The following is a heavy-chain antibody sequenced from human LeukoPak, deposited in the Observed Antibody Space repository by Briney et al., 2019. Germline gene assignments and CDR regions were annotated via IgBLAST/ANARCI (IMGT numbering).Heavy chain of an antibody. Sequence: ETLSLTCTVSGGSISSSSYYWGWIRQPPWKGLEWIGSIYYSGSTYYNPSLKSRVTISVDTSKNQFSLKLSSVTAADTAVYYCARGSGWLPDCWGQGTRVTVSS. CDR3: ARGSGWLPDC. CDR1: GGSISSSSYY. J-gene: IGHJ4*02. D-gene: IGHD5-24*01. V-gene: IGHV4-39*07. CDR2: IYYSGST.